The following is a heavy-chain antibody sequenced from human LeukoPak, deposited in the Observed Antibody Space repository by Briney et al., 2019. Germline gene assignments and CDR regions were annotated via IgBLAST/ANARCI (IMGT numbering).Heavy chain of an antibody. CDR2: IYYSGST. CDR3: ARLKGAAAGTS. CDR1: GGSISSSSYY. Sequence: VKPSETLSLTCTVSGGSISSSSYYWGWIRQPPGKGLEWIGSIYYSGSTYYNPSLKSRVTISVDTSKNQFSLKLSSATAADTAVYYCARLKGAAAGTSWGQGTLVTVSS. J-gene: IGHJ4*02. V-gene: IGHV4-39*01. D-gene: IGHD6-13*01.